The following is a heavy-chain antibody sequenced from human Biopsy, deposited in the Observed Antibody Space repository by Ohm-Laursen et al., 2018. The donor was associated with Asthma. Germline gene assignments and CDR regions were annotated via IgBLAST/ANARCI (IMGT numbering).Heavy chain of an antibody. V-gene: IGHV3-23*01. D-gene: IGHD1-26*01. J-gene: IGHJ4*02. CDR1: GFAFSSYA. CDR3: AKDKRYSESCFDY. Sequence: SLRLSCAASGFAFSSYAMSWVRQAPGKGLEWVSAISGSGGSTYYADSVKGRFTISRDNSKNTLYLQMNSLRAEDTAVYYCAKDKRYSESCFDYWGQGTLVTVSS. CDR2: ISGSGGST.